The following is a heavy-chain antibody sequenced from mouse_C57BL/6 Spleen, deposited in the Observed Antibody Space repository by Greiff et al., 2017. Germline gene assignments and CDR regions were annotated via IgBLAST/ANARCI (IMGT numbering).Heavy chain of an antibody. Sequence: LMESGPELVKPGASVKISCKASGYAFSSSWMNWVKQRPGKGLEWIGRIYPGDGDTNYNGKFKGKATLTADKSSSTAYMQLSSLTSEDSAVYFCAREDTTVVASTWGQGTSVTVSS. CDR1: GYAFSSSW. D-gene: IGHD1-1*01. J-gene: IGHJ4*01. CDR2: IYPGDGDT. CDR3: AREDTTVVAST. V-gene: IGHV1-82*01.